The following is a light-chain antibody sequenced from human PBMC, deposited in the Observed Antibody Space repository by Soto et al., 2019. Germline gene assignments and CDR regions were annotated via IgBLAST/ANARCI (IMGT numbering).Light chain of an antibody. CDR1: QSVSSSD. Sequence: EIVLTQSPGTLSLSPGERATLSCRASQSVSSSDLAWYQQTPGQAPRLLIYDTSYRATGIPDRFSGSGFGTDFTLTISRLEPEDFAVYYCQQYGRSPWTFGQGTKVDIK. CDR2: DTS. J-gene: IGKJ1*01. CDR3: QQYGRSPWT. V-gene: IGKV3-20*01.